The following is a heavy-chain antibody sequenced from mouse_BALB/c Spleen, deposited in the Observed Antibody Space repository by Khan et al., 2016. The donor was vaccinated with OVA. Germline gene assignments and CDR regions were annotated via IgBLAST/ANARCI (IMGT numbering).Heavy chain of an antibody. Sequence: EVQLEESGPELVKPGASVRISCKTSGYTFTDFNLDWVQQSHGKSLEWIGYIFPNNGGTDYNQKFKTKATLTVDRSSSTAYMELSSTTSEDAAVYYCSRSGYGSFAYWGQGTLVTVSA. V-gene: IGHV1S29*02. J-gene: IGHJ3*01. D-gene: IGHD1-2*01. CDR3: SRSGYGSFAY. CDR1: GYTFTDFN. CDR2: IFPNNGGT.